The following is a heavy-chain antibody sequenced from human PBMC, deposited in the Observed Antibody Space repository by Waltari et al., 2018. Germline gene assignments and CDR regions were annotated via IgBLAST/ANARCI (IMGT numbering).Heavy chain of an antibody. D-gene: IGHD6-19*01. CDR1: GFTFTSFA. CDR3: AASEQLPPYYYYGMDV. Sequence: QMQLVQSGPEVKKPGTSVKFSCKASGFTFTSFAMQWVRQARGQRLEWIGWIVVGSGNTNYAQKFQERVTITRDMSTSTAYMELSSLRSEDTAVYYCAASEQLPPYYYYGMDVWGQGTTVTVSS. CDR2: IVVGSGNT. V-gene: IGHV1-58*02. J-gene: IGHJ6*02.